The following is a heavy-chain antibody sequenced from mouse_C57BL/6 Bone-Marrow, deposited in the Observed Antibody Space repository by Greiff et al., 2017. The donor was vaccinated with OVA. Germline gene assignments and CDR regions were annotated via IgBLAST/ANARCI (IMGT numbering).Heavy chain of an antibody. Sequence: VQLQQPGAELVKPGASVKLSCKASGYTFTSYWMHWVKQRPGQGLEWIGMIHPNSGSTNYNEKFKSKATLTVDKTSSTAYMTLSSLTSEDSAVYYCEGLCPWYFDVWGTGTTVTVSS. V-gene: IGHV1-64*01. J-gene: IGHJ1*03. CDR3: EGLCPWYFDV. CDR2: IHPNSGST. CDR1: GYTFTSYW. D-gene: IGHD3-1*01.